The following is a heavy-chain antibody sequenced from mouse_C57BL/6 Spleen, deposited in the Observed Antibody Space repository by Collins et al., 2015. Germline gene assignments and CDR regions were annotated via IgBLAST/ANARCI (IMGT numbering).Heavy chain of an antibody. D-gene: IGHD1-1*01. CDR3: ARWGYGSSCAMDY. CDR2: ISYDGSN. CDR1: GYSITFGYY. V-gene: IGHV3-6*01. J-gene: IGHJ4*01. Sequence: DVQLQESGPGLVKPSQSLPLTCSVTGYSITFGYYWNWIRQFPGNKLEWLGYISYDGSNYYNPSLKNRISITRDTSKNQFFLKLNSVTSEDTATYFCARWGYGSSCAMDYWGQGTSVTVSS.